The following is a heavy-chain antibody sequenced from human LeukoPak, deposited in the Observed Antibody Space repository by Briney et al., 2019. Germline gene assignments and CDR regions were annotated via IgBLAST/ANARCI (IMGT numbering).Heavy chain of an antibody. V-gene: IGHV4-34*01. CDR1: GGSLSGYY. CDR2: INHSGST. CDR3: ARGRAGVATIFSVFYYFDY. J-gene: IGHJ4*02. D-gene: IGHD5-12*01. Sequence: SETLSLTCAVYGGSLSGYYWSWIRQPPGKGLEWIGEINHSGSTNYNPSLKSRVTISVDTSKNQFSLKLSSVTAADTAVYYCARGRAGVATIFSVFYYFDYWGQGTLVTVSS.